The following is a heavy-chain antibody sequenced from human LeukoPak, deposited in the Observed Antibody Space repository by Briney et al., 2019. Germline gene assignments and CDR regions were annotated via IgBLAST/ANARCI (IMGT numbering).Heavy chain of an antibody. D-gene: IGHD3-3*01. CDR1: GFTFSSYA. V-gene: IGHV3-7*01. Sequence: GGSLRLSCAASGFTFSSYAMHWVRQAPGKGLEWVANIKQDGSEKYYVDSVKGRFTISRDNAKNSLYLQMNSLRAEDTAVYYCARSSSEYDFWSGYRPGAFDYWGQGTLVTVSS. CDR2: IKQDGSEK. CDR3: ARSSSEYDFWSGYRPGAFDY. J-gene: IGHJ4*02.